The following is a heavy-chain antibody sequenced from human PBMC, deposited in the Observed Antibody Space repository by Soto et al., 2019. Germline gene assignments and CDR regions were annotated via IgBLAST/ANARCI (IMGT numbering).Heavy chain of an antibody. J-gene: IGHJ3*02. V-gene: IGHV1-69*06. CDR2: TIPVFNTA. D-gene: IGHD3-10*01. CDR3: ARGVYGSGNYYTGPSAFDI. Sequence: QVQLEQSGAEVKKPGSSVKISCKASGGTLSDHGVSWLRQAPGQGLEWVGGTIPVFNTANYAPKFQGRVTIAADKYTNLAYMELGSLRSDDTAFYYCARGVYGSGNYYTGPSAFDIWGQGTLVIVSS. CDR1: GGTLSDHG.